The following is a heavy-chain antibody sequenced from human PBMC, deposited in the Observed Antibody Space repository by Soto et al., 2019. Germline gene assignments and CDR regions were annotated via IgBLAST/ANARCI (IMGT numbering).Heavy chain of an antibody. Sequence: SETLSLTCTVSGGSISSSSYYWGWIRQPPGKGLEWIGSIYYSGSTYYNQSLKSRVTISVDTSKNQFSLKLSSVTAADTAVYYCARHWYDFWSGYVYYYYYGMDVWGQGTTVT. V-gene: IGHV4-39*01. CDR1: GGSISSSSYY. D-gene: IGHD3-3*01. CDR3: ARHWYDFWSGYVYYYYYGMDV. CDR2: IYYSGST. J-gene: IGHJ6*02.